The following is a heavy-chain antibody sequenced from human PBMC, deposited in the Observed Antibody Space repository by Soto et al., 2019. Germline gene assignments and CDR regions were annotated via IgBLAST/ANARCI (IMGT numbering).Heavy chain of an antibody. CDR1: GFTFSSYS. D-gene: IGHD3-10*01. V-gene: IGHV3-21*01. J-gene: IGHJ4*02. Sequence: GGSLRLSCAASGFTFSSYSMNWVRQAPGKGLEWVSSISSSSSYIYYADSVKGRFTISRDNTKNSLYLQMNSLRAEDTAVYYCARDYYGSGSQYVDYWGQGTLVTVSS. CDR3: ARDYYGSGSQYVDY. CDR2: ISSSSSYI.